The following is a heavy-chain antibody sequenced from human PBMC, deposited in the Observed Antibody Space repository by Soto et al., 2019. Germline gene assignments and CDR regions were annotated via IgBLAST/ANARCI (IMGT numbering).Heavy chain of an antibody. Sequence: PSETLSLTCTVSGGSISSSSYYWGWIRQPPGKGLEWIGSIYYSGSTYYNPSLKSRVTISVDTSKNQFSLKLSSVTAADTAVYYCARHPRAIIYDSSGAVDYWGQGTLVTVSS. J-gene: IGHJ4*02. V-gene: IGHV4-39*01. D-gene: IGHD3-22*01. CDR1: GGSISSSSYY. CDR2: IYYSGST. CDR3: ARHPRAIIYDSSGAVDY.